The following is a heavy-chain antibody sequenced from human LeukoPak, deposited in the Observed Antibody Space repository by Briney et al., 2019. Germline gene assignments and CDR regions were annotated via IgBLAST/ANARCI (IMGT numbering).Heavy chain of an antibody. CDR2: IYYSGST. CDR1: GGSISSYY. V-gene: IGHV4-59*08. CDR3: ARLDFWSGYLNWFDP. Sequence: SETLSLTCTVSGGSISSYYWSWIRQPPGKGLEWIGYIYYSGSTNYNPSLKSRVTISVDTSKNQFSLKLSSVTAADTAVYYCARLDFWSGYLNWFDPWGQGTLVTVSS. D-gene: IGHD3-3*01. J-gene: IGHJ5*02.